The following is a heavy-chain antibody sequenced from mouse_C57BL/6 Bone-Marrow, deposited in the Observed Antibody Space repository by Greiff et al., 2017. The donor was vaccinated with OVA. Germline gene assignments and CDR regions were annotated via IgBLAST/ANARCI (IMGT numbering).Heavy chain of an antibody. CDR3: ASGGLLWYLAY. V-gene: IGHV1-81*01. J-gene: IGHJ3*01. CDR2: IYPRSGNT. D-gene: IGHD2-1*01. Sequence: VQLQQSGAELARPGASVKLSCKASGYTFTSYGISWVKQRTGQGLEWIGEIYPRSGNTYYNEKFKGKATLTADKSSSTAYMELRSLTSEDSAVYFCASGGLLWYLAYWGQGTLVTVSA. CDR1: GYTFTSYG.